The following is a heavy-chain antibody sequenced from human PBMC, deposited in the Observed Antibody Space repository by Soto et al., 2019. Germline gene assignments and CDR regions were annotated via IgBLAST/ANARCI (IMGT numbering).Heavy chain of an antibody. Sequence: SETLSLTCSVSGASISTYYWRWIRQPPGKGLEWVGYIYYTGSTNYISSLKSRLTISVDTSKNQVSLRLSSVTAADTAVYYCARSSYYYDSSGYYPNYYYYGMDVWGQGTTVT. D-gene: IGHD3-22*01. CDR2: IYYTGST. V-gene: IGHV4-59*01. J-gene: IGHJ6*02. CDR1: GASISTYY. CDR3: ARSSYYYDSSGYYPNYYYYGMDV.